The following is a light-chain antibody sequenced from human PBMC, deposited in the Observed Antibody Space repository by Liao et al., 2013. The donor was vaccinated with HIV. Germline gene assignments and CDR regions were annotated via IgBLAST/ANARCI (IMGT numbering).Light chain of an antibody. J-gene: IGLJ1*01. V-gene: IGLV3-1*01. CDR3: QAWDSSTGV. CDR1: KLGDKY. Sequence: SYEVTQPPSVSVSPGQTASITCSGDKLGDKYACWYQQKPGQSPVLVIYQDKKRPSGIPERFSGSNSGNTATLTISGTQAMDEADYYCQAWDSSTGVFGTGTKVTVL. CDR2: QDK.